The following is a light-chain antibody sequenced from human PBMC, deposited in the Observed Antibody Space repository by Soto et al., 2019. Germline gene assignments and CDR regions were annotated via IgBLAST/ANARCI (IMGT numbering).Light chain of an antibody. CDR1: SSNIGAGYD. V-gene: IGLV1-40*01. CDR2: GNI. J-gene: IGLJ1*01. Sequence: QSVLAQPPSVSGAPGQKVTISCTGSSSNIGAGYDLHWYQQLPGTAPKLLLYGNINRPSGVPDRFSGSKSGTSASLAITGLQAEDEADYYCQSYDSSLRAYVFGTGTKVTVL. CDR3: QSYDSSLRAYV.